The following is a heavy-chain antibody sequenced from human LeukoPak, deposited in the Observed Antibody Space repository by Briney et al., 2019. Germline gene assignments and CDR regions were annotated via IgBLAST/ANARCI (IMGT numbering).Heavy chain of an antibody. Sequence: GGSLRLSCAASGFTFSSSGMSWVRQAPGKGLEWVSGISNDGGSTIYADSVKGRFTISRDNAKNTLYLQMNSLRADDTAVYYCARPRVVTGSVAWAYWGQGTLVTVSS. CDR1: GFTFSSSG. V-gene: IGHV3-74*01. CDR2: ISNDGGST. CDR3: ARPRVVTGSVAWAY. J-gene: IGHJ4*02. D-gene: IGHD2-8*02.